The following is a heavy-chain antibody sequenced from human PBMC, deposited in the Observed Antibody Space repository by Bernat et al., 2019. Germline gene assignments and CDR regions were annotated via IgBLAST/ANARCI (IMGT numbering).Heavy chain of an antibody. CDR1: GFTFSNAW. J-gene: IGHJ3*02. Sequence: EVQLVESGGGLVKPGGSLRLSCAASGFTFSNAWMSWVRQAPGKGLEWVGRIKSKTDGGTTDYAAPVKGRFTISRDDSKNTLYLQMNSLKTEDTAVYYCTTDIPIMIGGVHAFDIWGQGTMVTVSS. CDR3: TTDIPIMIGGVHAFDI. D-gene: IGHD3-22*01. V-gene: IGHV3-15*01. CDR2: IKSKTDGGTT.